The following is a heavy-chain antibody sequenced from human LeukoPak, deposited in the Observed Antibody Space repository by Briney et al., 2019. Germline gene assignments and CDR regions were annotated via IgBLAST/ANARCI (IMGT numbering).Heavy chain of an antibody. D-gene: IGHD6-6*01. CDR2: ISSSGSTI. CDR3: AREELVGRGMDV. J-gene: IGHJ6*02. CDR1: GFTFSDYY. V-gene: IGHV3-11*01. Sequence: GGSLRLSCAASGFTFSDYYMSWIRQAPGKGLEWVSYISSSGSTIYYADSVKGRFTISRDNSKDTLYLQMSSVRVDDTAVYYCAREELVGRGMDVWGQGTTVTVSS.